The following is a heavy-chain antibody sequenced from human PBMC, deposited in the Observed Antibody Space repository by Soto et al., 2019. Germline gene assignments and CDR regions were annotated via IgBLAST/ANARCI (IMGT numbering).Heavy chain of an antibody. CDR2: IYHSGSI. CDR1: VGSLSSGGYS. V-gene: IGHV4-30-2*01. CDR3: ARDPGL. J-gene: IGHJ2*01. Sequence: QLQLQESCSGLVKPSQTLSLTYAVSVGSLSSGGYSCGWIRQPPWKGLAWIGYIYHSGSIYYNSSLKSRVTISVDRSKNQFSLKLSSVTAADTAVYYCARDPGLWGRGTLVTVSS.